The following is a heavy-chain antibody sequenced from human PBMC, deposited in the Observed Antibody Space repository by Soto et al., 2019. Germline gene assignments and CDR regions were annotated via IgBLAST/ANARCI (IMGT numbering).Heavy chain of an antibody. V-gene: IGHV1-2*02. CDR3: ASDYCSSTSCYTGRFDY. CDR2: INPNSGGT. Sequence: ASVKVSCKASGYTFTGYYMHWVRQAPGQGLEWMGWINPNSGGTNYAQKFQGRVTMTRDTSISTAYMELSRLRSDDTAVYYCASDYCSSTSCYTGRFDYWGQGTLVTVPS. J-gene: IGHJ4*02. D-gene: IGHD2-2*02. CDR1: GYTFTGYY.